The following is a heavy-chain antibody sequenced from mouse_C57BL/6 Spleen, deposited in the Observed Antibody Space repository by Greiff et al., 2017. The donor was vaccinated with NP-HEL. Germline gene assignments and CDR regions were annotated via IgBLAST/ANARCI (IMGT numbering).Heavy chain of an antibody. J-gene: IGHJ2*01. Sequence: QVTLKVSGPGILQPSQTLSLTCSFSGFSLSTFGMGVGWIRQPSGKGLEWLAHIWWDDAKYYNPAMKRRLTISKDTSKNHVFLKIANVDTAETATYYCSRRGTTEGYYFDYWGQGTTLTVSA. CDR2: IWWDDAK. D-gene: IGHD1-1*01. CDR3: SRRGTTEGYYFDY. V-gene: IGHV8-8*01. CDR1: GFSLSTFGMG.